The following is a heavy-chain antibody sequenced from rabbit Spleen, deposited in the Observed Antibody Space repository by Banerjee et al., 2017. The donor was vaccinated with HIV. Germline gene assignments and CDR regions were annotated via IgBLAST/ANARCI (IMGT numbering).Heavy chain of an antibody. V-gene: IGHV1S40*01. CDR3: ARDAGTSFSTYGMDL. D-gene: IGHD8-1*01. CDR1: GVSFSSNVY. CDR2: IESGSSGFT. J-gene: IGHJ3*01. Sequence: QSLEESGGDLVKPGASLTLTCTASGVSFSSNVYMCWVRQAPGKGLEWIACIESGSSGFTYFASWAKGRFTISKTSSTTVTLQMTSLTAADTATYFCARDAGTSFSTYGMDLWGQGTLVTVS.